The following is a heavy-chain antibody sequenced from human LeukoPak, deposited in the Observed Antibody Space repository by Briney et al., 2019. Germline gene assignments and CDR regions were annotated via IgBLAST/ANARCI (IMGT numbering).Heavy chain of an antibody. CDR1: GGSISSYY. J-gene: IGHJ6*03. CDR2: IYTSGST. D-gene: IGHD2-15*01. Sequence: PSETLSLTCAVSGGSISSYYWSWIRQPPGKGLEWIGYIYTSGSTNYNPSLKSRVTISVDTSKNQFSLKLSSVTAADTAVYYCARTPRSYYYYYMDVWGKGTTVTVSS. V-gene: IGHV4-4*09. CDR3: ARTPRSYYYYYMDV.